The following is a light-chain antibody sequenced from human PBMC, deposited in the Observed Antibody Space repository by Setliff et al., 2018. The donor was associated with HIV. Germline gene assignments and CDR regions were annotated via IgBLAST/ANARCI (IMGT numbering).Light chain of an antibody. Sequence: QSALTQPASVSGSPGQSITISCTGISGDVGFYNFVSWYQLHPGKAPKLIIYEVSNRPSGVSNRFSGSKSGNTASLTISGLQPEDGADYYCSSYTNSVTVVFGTGTKVTVL. CDR1: SGDVGFYNF. CDR3: SSYTNSVTVV. CDR2: EVS. J-gene: IGLJ1*01. V-gene: IGLV2-14*01.